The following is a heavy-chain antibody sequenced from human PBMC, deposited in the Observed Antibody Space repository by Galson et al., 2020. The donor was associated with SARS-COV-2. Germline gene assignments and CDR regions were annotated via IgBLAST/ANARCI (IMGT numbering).Heavy chain of an antibody. D-gene: IGHD2-2*01. Sequence: GESLKISCAASGFTFSDYAMNWVRQAPGKGLEWVSVISGGDGSTYYADSVKGRFTISRDNSKNTLYLQMNSLRAEDTALYYCAKAGCTSATCYCNCWGQGTLVTVSS. CDR1: GFTFSDYA. J-gene: IGHJ4*02. CDR2: ISGGDGST. V-gene: IGHV3-23*01. CDR3: AKAGCTSATCYCNC.